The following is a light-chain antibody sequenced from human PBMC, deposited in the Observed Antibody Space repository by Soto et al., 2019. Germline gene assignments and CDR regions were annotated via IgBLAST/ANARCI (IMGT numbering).Light chain of an antibody. CDR1: SSNIGAGYD. CDR3: QSYDSSLSGSV. J-gene: IGLJ2*01. CDR2: GNS. V-gene: IGLV1-40*01. Sequence: QSVLTQPPSVSGAPGQRVTTSCTGSSSNIGAGYDVHWYRQLPGTAPKLLIYGNSNRPSGVPDRFSGSKSGTSASLAITGLQAEDEAGYYCQSYDSSLSGSVFGGGTKLTVL.